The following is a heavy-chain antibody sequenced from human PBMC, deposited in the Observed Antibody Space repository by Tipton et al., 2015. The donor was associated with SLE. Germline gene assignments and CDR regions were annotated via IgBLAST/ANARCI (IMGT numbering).Heavy chain of an antibody. D-gene: IGHD5-24*01. CDR3: AREVDGYFDY. J-gene: IGHJ4*02. CDR2: ISYDGSNK. CDR1: GFTFSSYA. Sequence: SLRLSCAASGFTFSSYAMHWVRQAPGKGLEWVAVISYDGSNKYYADPVKGRFTISRDNSKNTLYLQMNSLRAEDTAVYYCAREVDGYFDYWGQGTLVTVSS. V-gene: IGHV3-30-3*01.